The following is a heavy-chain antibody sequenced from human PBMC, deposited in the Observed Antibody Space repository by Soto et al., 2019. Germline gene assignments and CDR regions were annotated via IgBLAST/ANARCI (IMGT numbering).Heavy chain of an antibody. CDR2: IYYSGST. D-gene: IGHD1-1*01. Sequence: PSEPLSLTCTVSGGSISNYLSWIRQPPGKGLEWIGYIYYSGSTNYNPSFKSRAAMSVDKSKNQFSLKLNSVTAADTALYYCARTSTSGTRFDYWGQGSLVTVSS. CDR1: GGSISNY. V-gene: IGHV4-59*12. CDR3: ARTSTSGTRFDY. J-gene: IGHJ4*02.